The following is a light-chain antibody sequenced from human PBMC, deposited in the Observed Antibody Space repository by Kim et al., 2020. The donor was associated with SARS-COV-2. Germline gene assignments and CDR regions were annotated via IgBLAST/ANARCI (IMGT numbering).Light chain of an antibody. V-gene: IGKV3-11*01. CDR2: DAS. CDR1: QSITTD. J-gene: IGKJ1*01. CDR3: QQRNQWPRT. Sequence: EIVLTQSPATLSLSPGERATLSCRASQSITTDLAWYQQKPGQPPRLFIYDASNRASGIPARFSGSGSGTDFTLTVSSLEPEDSAVYYCQQRNQWPRTFGQGTKVDIK.